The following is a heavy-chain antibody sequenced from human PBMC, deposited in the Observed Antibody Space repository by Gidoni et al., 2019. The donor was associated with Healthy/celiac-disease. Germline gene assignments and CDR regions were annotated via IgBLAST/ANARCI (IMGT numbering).Heavy chain of an antibody. Sequence: QVQLVESGVGVVQPGRSLRLSCAASGFTFGSYAMHWVRQAPGKGLEWWTVISYDGSNKYYADSVKGRFTIYRDNSKNTLYLQMNSLRAEDTAVYYCARVPAYYDILTGLGMDVWGQGTTVTVSS. D-gene: IGHD3-9*01. CDR2: ISYDGSNK. CDR3: ARVPAYYDILTGLGMDV. CDR1: GFTFGSYA. V-gene: IGHV3-30-3*01. J-gene: IGHJ6*02.